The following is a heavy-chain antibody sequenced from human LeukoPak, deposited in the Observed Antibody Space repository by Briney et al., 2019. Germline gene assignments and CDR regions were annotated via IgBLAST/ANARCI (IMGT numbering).Heavy chain of an antibody. D-gene: IGHD1-1*01. CDR2: IAGGDEST. Sequence: GGSLRLSCAISGFIFNTNGMNWVRQSPGKGLEWLATIAGGDESTYYADSVKGRFAISRDNSKNTVFLHMNSLRVEDTAVYYCARGVYWSLDYWGPGTPVTVSS. CDR1: GFIFNTNG. CDR3: ARGVYWSLDY. J-gene: IGHJ4*02. V-gene: IGHV3-23*01.